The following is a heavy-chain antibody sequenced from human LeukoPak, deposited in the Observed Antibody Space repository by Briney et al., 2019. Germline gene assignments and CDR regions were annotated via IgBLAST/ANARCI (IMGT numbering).Heavy chain of an antibody. CDR2: IYYSGST. V-gene: IGHV4-59*08. D-gene: IGHD3-22*01. CDR1: VGSISSYY. CDR3: ARHSRHFYYDSSGPHLYFDY. J-gene: IGHJ4*02. Sequence: SEPLSLTCTVSVGSISSYYWSWIRQPPGKGLEWIGYIYYSGSTNYNTSLKSRVTISVDRSKNHFSLMLSSVPDADTAVYYCARHSRHFYYDSSGPHLYFDYWGQGTLVTVSS.